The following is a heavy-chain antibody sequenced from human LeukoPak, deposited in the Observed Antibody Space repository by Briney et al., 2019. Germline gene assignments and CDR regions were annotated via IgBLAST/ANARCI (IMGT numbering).Heavy chain of an antibody. CDR1: GLTFSSSA. CDR2: IKQDGSKK. CDR3: TRVGYIDEGIDY. Sequence: GGSLRLSCTASGLTFSSSAMSWVRQVPGKGLEWVANIKQDGSKKSYVDSVKGRFTISRDNAKNSLYLQMNSLRAEDTAIYYCTRVGYIDEGIDYWGQGTLVTVSS. J-gene: IGHJ4*02. V-gene: IGHV3-7*04. D-gene: IGHD5-24*01.